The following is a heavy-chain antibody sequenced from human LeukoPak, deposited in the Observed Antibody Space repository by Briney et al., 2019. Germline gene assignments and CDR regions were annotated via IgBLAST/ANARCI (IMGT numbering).Heavy chain of an antibody. D-gene: IGHD2-15*01. CDR3: ARDSCGGDSCYSTFDS. Sequence: GASVKVSCKASGGTFSNFAFSWVRQAPGQGLEWMGGVLPMFEITNYAQKFQGRVTITGDESTRTAYMELNGLTSEDTAVYYCARDSCGGDSCYSTFDSWGQGTLVTVSS. J-gene: IGHJ4*02. V-gene: IGHV1-69*13. CDR2: VLPMFEIT. CDR1: GGTFSNFA.